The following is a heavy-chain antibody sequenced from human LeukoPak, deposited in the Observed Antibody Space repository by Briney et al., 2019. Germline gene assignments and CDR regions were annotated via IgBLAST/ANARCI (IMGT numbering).Heavy chain of an antibody. J-gene: IGHJ4*02. D-gene: IGHD2-15*01. CDR3: ARSESKSRAGVYVVVVAGYFEFDY. CDR2: IIPIFGTA. CDR1: GGTFSSYA. V-gene: IGHV1-69*06. Sequence: EASVKVSCKASGGTFSSYAISWVRQAPGQGLEWMGGIIPIFGTANYAQKFQGRVTITADKSTSTAYMELSSLRSEDTAVYYCARSESKSRAGVYVVVVAGYFEFDYWGQGTLVTVSS.